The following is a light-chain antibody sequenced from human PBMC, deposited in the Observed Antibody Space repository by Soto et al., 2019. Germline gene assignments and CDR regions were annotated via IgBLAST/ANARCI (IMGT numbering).Light chain of an antibody. CDR3: VSYKSRTTYV. J-gene: IGLJ1*01. Sequence: QSALTQPASVSDSPGQSITISCTGTSSDVGGSNFVSWYQQHPGKPPKLIIYDVANRPSGVSNRFSGSKSGSTASLIISRLQHDQEPDYSCVSYKSRTTYVFGTGTKVTV. CDR1: SSDVGGSNF. V-gene: IGLV2-14*03. CDR2: DVA.